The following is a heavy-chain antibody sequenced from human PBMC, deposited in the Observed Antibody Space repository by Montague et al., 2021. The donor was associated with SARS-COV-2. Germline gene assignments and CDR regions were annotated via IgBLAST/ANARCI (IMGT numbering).Heavy chain of an antibody. Sequence: SVMVSCKASGYTFSIYYMHWLRQAPGQGLEWMAILNPNGGTTNYAQKFQDRLIVTRDTFTSTLYMELSSLRSEDTAVYYRARVSAGGMDVWGQGTTVTVSS. CDR2: LNPNGGTT. CDR3: ARVSAGGMDV. CDR1: GYTFSIYY. J-gene: IGHJ6*02. V-gene: IGHV1-46*01. D-gene: IGHD3-10*01.